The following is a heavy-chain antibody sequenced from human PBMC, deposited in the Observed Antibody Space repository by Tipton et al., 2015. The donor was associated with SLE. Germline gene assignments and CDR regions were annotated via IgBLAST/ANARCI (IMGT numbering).Heavy chain of an antibody. CDR2: IWFDGSSE. CDR1: DFTVSSYG. Sequence: SLRLSCAASDFTVSSYGMHWVRQAPGKGLEWVAVIWFDGSSEYYADSVKGRFTISRDNSKNTLYLQMDSLRAEDTAVYYCARRFGTYSNYYYYMDVWGKGTTVTVSS. D-gene: IGHD3-16*01. V-gene: IGHV3-33*08. CDR3: ARRFGTYSNYYYYMDV. J-gene: IGHJ6*03.